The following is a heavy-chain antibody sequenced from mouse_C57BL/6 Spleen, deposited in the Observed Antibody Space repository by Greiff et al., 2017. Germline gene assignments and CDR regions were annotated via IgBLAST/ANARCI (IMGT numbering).Heavy chain of an antibody. Sequence: QVQLQESGAELVKPGASVKISCKASGYAFSSYWMNWVKQRPGQGLEWIGQIYPGDGDTNYNGKFKGKATLTADKSSSTAYMQLSSLTSEDSAVYFCARDGYHENYYAMDYWGQGTSVTVSS. V-gene: IGHV1-80*01. CDR3: ARDGYHENYYAMDY. D-gene: IGHD2-3*01. CDR2: IYPGDGDT. J-gene: IGHJ4*01. CDR1: GYAFSSYW.